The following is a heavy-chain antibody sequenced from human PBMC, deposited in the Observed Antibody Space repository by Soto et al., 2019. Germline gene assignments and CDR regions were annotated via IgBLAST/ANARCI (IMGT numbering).Heavy chain of an antibody. CDR3: TTWITIFGVVRDY. D-gene: IGHD3-3*01. J-gene: IGHJ4*02. Sequence: VQLVESGGGLVQPGGSLRLSCAASGFTFSNAWMSWVRQAPGKGLEWVGRIKSKTDGGTTDYAAPVKGRFTISRDDSKNTLYLQMNSLKTEDTAVYYCTTWITIFGVVRDYWGQGTLVTVSS. V-gene: IGHV3-15*01. CDR1: GFTFSNAW. CDR2: IKSKTDGGTT.